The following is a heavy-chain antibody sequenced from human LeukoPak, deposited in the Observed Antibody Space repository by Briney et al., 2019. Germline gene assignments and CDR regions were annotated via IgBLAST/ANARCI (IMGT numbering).Heavy chain of an antibody. Sequence: SETLSLTCDVSGGSISSGYWWSWVRQPPGKGLEWIGEIHHGGSTNYNPSLKSRVTISVDKSKNQFSVMLTPVTAGDTAVYYCARNAYYSADYWGQGTLVTVSS. CDR2: IHHGGST. CDR1: GGSISSGYW. D-gene: IGHD3-10*01. V-gene: IGHV4-4*02. J-gene: IGHJ4*02. CDR3: ARNAYYSADY.